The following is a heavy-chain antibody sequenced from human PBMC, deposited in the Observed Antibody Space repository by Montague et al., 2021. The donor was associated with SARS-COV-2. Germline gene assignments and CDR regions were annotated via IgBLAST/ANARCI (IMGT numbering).Heavy chain of an antibody. Sequence: PALGKPTQTLTLTCTFSGFSLSTSGVGVGWFRKPPGKALEWLALIYWDDDKHYSPSLKSRLTITKDTSNNQVVLTMTNVDPVDTATYYCAHRAGKWFGESRKYYFDYWGQGTLVTVSS. CDR3: AHRAGKWFGESRKYYFDY. J-gene: IGHJ4*02. D-gene: IGHD3-10*01. CDR1: GFSLSTSGVG. CDR2: IYWDDDK. V-gene: IGHV2-5*02.